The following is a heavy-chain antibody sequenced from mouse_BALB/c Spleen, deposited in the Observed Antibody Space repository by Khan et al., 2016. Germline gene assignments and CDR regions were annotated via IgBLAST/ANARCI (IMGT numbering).Heavy chain of an antibody. D-gene: IGHD1-1*01. CDR3: ARYRYYYGSSRYCDV. Sequence: QIQLVQSGPELKKPGKTVKISCKASGYTFTNYGMNWVKQAPGKGLKWMGWINTYSGESTYADDFKGRFDLSLATSANTAYLQINNLKNEDTATYFCARYRYYYGSSRYCDVWGAGTTVTVSS. V-gene: IGHV9-3-1*01. J-gene: IGHJ1*01. CDR1: GYTFTNYG. CDR2: INTYSGES.